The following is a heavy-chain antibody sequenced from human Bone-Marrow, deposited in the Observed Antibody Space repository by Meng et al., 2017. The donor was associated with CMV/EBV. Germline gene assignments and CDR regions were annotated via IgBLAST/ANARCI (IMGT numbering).Heavy chain of an antibody. CDR2: ISSSSSYI. J-gene: IGHJ5*02. CDR3: ERDRLPSLVVPAANLFDP. Sequence: GGSLRLSCAASGFTFSTYNMNWVRQAPGKGLEWVSSISSSSSYIYYADSVKGRFTISRDNAKNSLYLQMNSLRAEDTAVYYCERDRLPSLVVPAANLFDPWGQGTLVTVSS. CDR1: GFTFSTYN. D-gene: IGHD2-2*01. V-gene: IGHV3-21*01.